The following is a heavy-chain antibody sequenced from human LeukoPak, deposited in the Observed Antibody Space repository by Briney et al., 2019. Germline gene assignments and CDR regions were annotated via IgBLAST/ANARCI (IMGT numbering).Heavy chain of an antibody. CDR2: ISCSGGST. CDR1: GFTFSSYA. D-gene: IGHD2-2*01. J-gene: IGHJ1*01. CDR3: AKGIVVVPAAIGVAAEYFQH. V-gene: IGHV3-23*01. Sequence: GGSLRLSCAASGFTFSSYAMSWVRQAPGKGLEWVSAISCSGGSTYYADSVKGRFTISRDNSKNTLYLQMSSLRAEDTAVYYCAKGIVVVPAAIGVAAEYFQHWGQGTLVTVSS.